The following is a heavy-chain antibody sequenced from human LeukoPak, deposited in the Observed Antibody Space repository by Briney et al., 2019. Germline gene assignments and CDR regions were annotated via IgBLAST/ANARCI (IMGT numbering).Heavy chain of an antibody. D-gene: IGHD4-17*01. Sequence: PGGSLRLSCAASGFTFSSYWMSWVRQAPGKGLEWVANIKQDGSEKYYVDSVKGRFTISRDNAKNSLYLQMNSLRAEDTAVYYCISDYDYGDSFDYWGQGTLVTVSS. CDR3: ISDYDYGDSFDY. V-gene: IGHV3-7*01. CDR1: GFTFSSYW. CDR2: IKQDGSEK. J-gene: IGHJ4*02.